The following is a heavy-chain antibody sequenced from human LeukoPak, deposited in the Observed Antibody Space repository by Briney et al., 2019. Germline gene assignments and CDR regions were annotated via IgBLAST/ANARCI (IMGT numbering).Heavy chain of an antibody. CDR1: GCSISSSSYY. V-gene: IGHV4-39*07. J-gene: IGHJ4*02. D-gene: IGHD3-22*01. CDR2: IYYSGST. CDR3: ARDECDDNSCYSDY. Sequence: SETLSLTCTVSGCSISSSSYYWGWIRQPPGKGLEWIGSIYYSGSTYYNPSLKSRVTITVDTSKNQFSLKLSSVTAADTAIYYCARDECDDNSCYSDYWGQGNLVTVSS.